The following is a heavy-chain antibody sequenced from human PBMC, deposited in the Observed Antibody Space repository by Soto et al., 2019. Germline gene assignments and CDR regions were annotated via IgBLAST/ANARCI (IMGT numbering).Heavy chain of an antibody. CDR2: IDPSDSYT. D-gene: IGHD5-18*01. V-gene: IGHV5-10-1*01. Sequence: PGESLKISCKGSGYSFTSYWIGWVRQMPGKGLEWMGRIDPSDSYTNYSPSFQGHVTISADKSISTAYLQWSSLKASDTAMYYCARLPPRGYSYGPFDYYGMDVWGQGTTVTVSS. J-gene: IGHJ6*02. CDR1: GYSFTSYW. CDR3: ARLPPRGYSYGPFDYYGMDV.